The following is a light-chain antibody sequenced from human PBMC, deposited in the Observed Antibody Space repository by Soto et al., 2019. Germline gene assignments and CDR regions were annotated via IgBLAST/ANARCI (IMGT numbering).Light chain of an antibody. V-gene: IGKV3-15*01. CDR1: QSVRSN. J-gene: IGKJ1*01. Sequence: EIVITQSPATLSVSPGERATLSCRASQSVRSNLAWYQQKPGQAPRLLIYGASTRATGIPARFSGSGSGTEFTLTISSLQPEDFAVYYCQQYSNWPPGTFGQGTKVDIK. CDR2: GAS. CDR3: QQYSNWPPGT.